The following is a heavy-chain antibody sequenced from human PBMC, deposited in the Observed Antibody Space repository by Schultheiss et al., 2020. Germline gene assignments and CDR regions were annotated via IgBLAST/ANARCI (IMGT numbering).Heavy chain of an antibody. Sequence: GESLKISCAASGFTFSNAWMNWVRQAPGKGLEWVSAISGSGGSTYYADSVKGRFTISRDNSKNTLYLQMNSLRAEDTAVYYCARDVGSSDYEDYWGQGTLVTVSS. CDR1: GFTFSNAW. D-gene: IGHD5-12*01. CDR3: ARDVGSSDYEDY. V-gene: IGHV3-23*01. CDR2: ISGSGGST. J-gene: IGHJ4*02.